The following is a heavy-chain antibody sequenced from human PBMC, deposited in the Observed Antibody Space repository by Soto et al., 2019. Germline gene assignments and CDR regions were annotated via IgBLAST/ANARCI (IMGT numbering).Heavy chain of an antibody. V-gene: IGHV3-7*04. CDR2: VKQDGSDS. CDR1: GFTLSGYW. J-gene: IGHJ4*02. Sequence: EVQLVESGGGLVQPGGSLRLTCATSGFTLSGYWMSWVRQAPGKGLEWVGAVKQDGSDSYHVDSVKGRFIISRDNAKNSLYLQMNSLRDADTAVYYCAGGGGNFDQWGQGTLVTVSS. D-gene: IGHD3-16*01. CDR3: AGGGGNFDQ.